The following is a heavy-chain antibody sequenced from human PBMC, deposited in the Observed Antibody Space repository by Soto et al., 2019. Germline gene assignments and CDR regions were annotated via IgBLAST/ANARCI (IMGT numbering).Heavy chain of an antibody. Sequence: QVQLQQWGAGLLKPSETLSLTCAVSGGSFSGYYWSWIRQPPGKGLEWIGEINHSGSTNYNPSLKSRVTISVDTSKTQFSLQMSSVTAADTAVYYCASSIAYCGGDCFGAFDIWGQGTMVTVSS. CDR1: GGSFSGYY. CDR2: INHSGST. CDR3: ASSIAYCGGDCFGAFDI. J-gene: IGHJ3*02. D-gene: IGHD2-21*02. V-gene: IGHV4-34*01.